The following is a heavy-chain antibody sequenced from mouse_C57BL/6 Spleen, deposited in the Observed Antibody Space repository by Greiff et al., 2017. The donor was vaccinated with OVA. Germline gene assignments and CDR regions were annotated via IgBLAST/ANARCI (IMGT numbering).Heavy chain of an antibody. CDR2: IYPGSGNT. CDR3: ARNGLPYFDY. J-gene: IGHJ2*01. D-gene: IGHD3-1*01. V-gene: IGHV1-76*01. Sequence: VQLQQSGAELVRPGASVKLSCKASGYTFTDYYINWVKQRPGQGLEWIARIYPGSGNTYYNEKFKGKATLTAEKSSSTAYMQLSSLTSEDSAVYFCARNGLPYFDYWGQGTTLTVSS. CDR1: GYTFTDYY.